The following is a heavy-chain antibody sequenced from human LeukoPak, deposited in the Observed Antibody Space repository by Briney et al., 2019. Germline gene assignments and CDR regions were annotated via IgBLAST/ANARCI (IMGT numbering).Heavy chain of an antibody. V-gene: IGHV3-7*01. CDR3: TRDLNYKDRSGSYFDAFDI. J-gene: IGHJ3*02. D-gene: IGHD3-22*01. Sequence: PGGSLRLSCAASGFTFSNYWMIWVRRAPGKGLEWVANIRHDGSVTYYGDSVKGRFTISRDNAKNSLYLQMNSLRAEDTALYYCTRDLNYKDRSGSYFDAFDIWGPGTMVTVSS. CDR2: IRHDGSVT. CDR1: GFTFSNYW.